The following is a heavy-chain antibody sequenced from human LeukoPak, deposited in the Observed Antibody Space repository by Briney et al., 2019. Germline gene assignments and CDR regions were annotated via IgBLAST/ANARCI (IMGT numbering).Heavy chain of an antibody. CDR1: GFTFSCSA. CDR3: AKQLGYCSDGSCYFPY. Sequence: GGSLRLSCAASGFTFSCSAMSWVRQAPGKGLEWVSAISNNGGYTYYADSVQGRFTISRDNSKSTLCLQMNSLRAEDTAVYYCAKQLGYCSDGSCYFPYWGQGTLVTVSS. D-gene: IGHD2-15*01. V-gene: IGHV3-23*01. CDR2: ISNNGGYT. J-gene: IGHJ4*02.